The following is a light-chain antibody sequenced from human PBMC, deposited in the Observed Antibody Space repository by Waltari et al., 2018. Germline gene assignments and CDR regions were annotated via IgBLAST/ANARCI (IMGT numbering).Light chain of an antibody. V-gene: IGKV3-15*01. CDR3: QQYNHWPPIT. CDR1: QSIADN. Sequence: EIVMTQSPATLSVSPGERATFSCRASQSIADNLAWYQQKPAQAPRLLIYGASTRATGVPGRCRGSGSGTEFTLTISSLQSEDVAIYYCQQYNHWPPITFGQGTRLEIK. CDR2: GAS. J-gene: IGKJ5*01.